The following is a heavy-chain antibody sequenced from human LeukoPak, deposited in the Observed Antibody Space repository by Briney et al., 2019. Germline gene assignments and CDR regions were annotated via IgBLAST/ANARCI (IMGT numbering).Heavy chain of an antibody. CDR3: ASRYNWNHFDY. V-gene: IGHV4-4*02. D-gene: IGHD1-20*01. CDR1: GGSISKTNW. J-gene: IGHJ4*02. Sequence: PSGTLSLTCAVSGGSISKTNWWSWVRQSPGTGLEWIGEIWHSGYTNYNPSLKSRVTISVDTSKNQFSLRLTSVTAADTAIYYCASRYNWNHFDYWGQGTLVTVSS. CDR2: IWHSGYT.